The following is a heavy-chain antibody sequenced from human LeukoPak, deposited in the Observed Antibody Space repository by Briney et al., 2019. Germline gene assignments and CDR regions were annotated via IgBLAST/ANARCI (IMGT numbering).Heavy chain of an antibody. V-gene: IGHV4-30-4*08. Sequence: PSQTLSLTCTVSGGSISSGDYYWSWIRQPPGKGLEWIGEINHSGSTNYNPSLKSRVTISVDTSKNQFSLKLSSVTAADTAVYYCARARSAWFDPWGQGTLVTVSS. J-gene: IGHJ5*02. CDR1: GGSISSGDYY. CDR2: INHSGST. CDR3: ARARSAWFDP. D-gene: IGHD3-3*01.